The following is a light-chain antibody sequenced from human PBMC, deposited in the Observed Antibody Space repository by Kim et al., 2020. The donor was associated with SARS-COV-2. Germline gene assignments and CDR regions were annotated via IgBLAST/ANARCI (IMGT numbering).Light chain of an antibody. V-gene: IGLV3-1*01. CDR3: QAWDSSTGV. CDR1: KLGDKY. J-gene: IGLJ1*01. CDR2: QDN. Sequence: GTPGQTASITCSGDKLGDKYACWYQPKPGQSPVLVIYQDNKRPSGIPERFSGSNSGNTATLTISGTQAMDEADYYCQAWDSSTGVFGTGTKVTVL.